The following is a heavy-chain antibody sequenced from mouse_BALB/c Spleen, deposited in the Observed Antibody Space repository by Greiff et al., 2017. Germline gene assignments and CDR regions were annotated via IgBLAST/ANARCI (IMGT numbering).Heavy chain of an antibody. V-gene: IGHV1-63*02. CDR3: ARDYYGSSYVAY. CDR2: IYPGGGYT. Sequence: VQLQQSGAELVRPGTSVKISCKASGYTFTNYWLGWVKQRPGHGLEWIGDIYPGGGYTNYNEKFKGKATLTADTSSSTAYMQLSSLTSEDSAVYFCARDYYGSSYVAYWGQGTLVTVSA. J-gene: IGHJ3*01. CDR1: GYTFTNYW. D-gene: IGHD1-1*01.